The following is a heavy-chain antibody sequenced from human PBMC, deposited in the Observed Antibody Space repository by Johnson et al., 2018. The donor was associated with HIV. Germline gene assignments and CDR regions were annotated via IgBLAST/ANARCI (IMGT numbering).Heavy chain of an antibody. CDR3: ANPTGSDAIDI. CDR1: GFTFSNYG. J-gene: IGHJ3*02. CDR2: IRYDESNK. V-gene: IGHV3-30*02. D-gene: IGHD1-1*01. Sequence: HVQLVESGGGVVQPGGSLRLSCAASGFTFSNYGMHWVRQAPGKGLEWVAFIRYDESNKYYADSLKGRFTSSRDNSKNTRYLQMNSLRAEETAVYYCANPTGSDAIDIWGQGTVVTVSS.